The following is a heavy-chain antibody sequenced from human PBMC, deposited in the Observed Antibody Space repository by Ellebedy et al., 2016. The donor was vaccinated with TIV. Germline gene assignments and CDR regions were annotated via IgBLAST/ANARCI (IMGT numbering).Heavy chain of an antibody. Sequence: AASVKVSCKASGGTFTNYAITWVRQPPGQGLELMGGIIPFLGTANYAKKFKGSVTITADESTTTAYMELSSLRSEDTAVYYCATDTGPFDYWGQGTLVTVSS. V-gene: IGHV1-69*13. J-gene: IGHJ4*02. CDR2: IIPFLGTA. CDR3: ATDTGPFDY. CDR1: GGTFTNYA. D-gene: IGHD2-8*02.